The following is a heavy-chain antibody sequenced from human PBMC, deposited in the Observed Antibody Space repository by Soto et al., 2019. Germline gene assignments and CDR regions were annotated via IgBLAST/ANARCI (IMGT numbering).Heavy chain of an antibody. D-gene: IGHD2-2*01. CDR1: GGSISSKGFGNC. CDR2: IYHSGST. CDR3: AGEVVEPAAMGNHYYYMDV. V-gene: IGHV4-31*03. Sequence: QVQLQESGPGLVKAPQTLSLTCTVSGGSISSKGFGNCWSWIRQLPGKGLEWIGYIYHSGSTYNSPPLESRVTVSVDTSKNQFSLRLSSVTAADTAVYYCAGEVVEPAAMGNHYYYMDVWGKGTTVTVSS. J-gene: IGHJ6*03.